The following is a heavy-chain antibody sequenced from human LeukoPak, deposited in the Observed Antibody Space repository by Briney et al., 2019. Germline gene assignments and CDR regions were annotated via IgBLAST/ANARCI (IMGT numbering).Heavy chain of an antibody. V-gene: IGHV3-74*01. Sequence: PGGSVRLSCAAPGNYWMHWVRQAPGKGLVWVSHINSDGSWTSYADSVKGRFTISKDNAKNTVYLQMNSLRAEDTAVYYCVSFYETYWGRGTLVTVSS. CDR2: INSDGSWT. J-gene: IGHJ4*02. CDR1: GNYW. D-gene: IGHD2/OR15-2a*01. CDR3: VSFYETY.